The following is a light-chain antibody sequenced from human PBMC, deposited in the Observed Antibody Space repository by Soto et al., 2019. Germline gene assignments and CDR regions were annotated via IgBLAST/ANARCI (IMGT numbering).Light chain of an antibody. CDR3: QQYNSYSRYT. CDR2: DAS. Sequence: DIQMTQSPSTLSASVGDRVTITCRASQSISSWLAWYQQKPGKAPKLLIYDASSLESGVPSRFSGSGSGTEFTLTISSLQPDDFATYYCQQYNSYSRYTFGQGPKLEIK. J-gene: IGKJ2*01. CDR1: QSISSW. V-gene: IGKV1-5*01.